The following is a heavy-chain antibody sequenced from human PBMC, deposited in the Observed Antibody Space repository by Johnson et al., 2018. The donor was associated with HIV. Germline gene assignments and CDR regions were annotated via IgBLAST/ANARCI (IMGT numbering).Heavy chain of an antibody. CDR2: ISSSSDII. D-gene: IGHD6-13*01. Sequence: VQLVESGGGVVQPGRCLRLSCAASGFTFSSYAMHWARQAPGKGLEWVSYISSSSDIIYYADSVKGRFTISRDNAKNSLYLQMNSLRAEDTAVYYCAKDIAAAGNDAFDIWGQGTMVTVSS. V-gene: IGHV3-48*04. CDR1: GFTFSSYA. J-gene: IGHJ3*02. CDR3: AKDIAAAGNDAFDI.